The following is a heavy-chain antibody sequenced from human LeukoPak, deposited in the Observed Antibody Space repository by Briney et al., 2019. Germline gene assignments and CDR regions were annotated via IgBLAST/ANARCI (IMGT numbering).Heavy chain of an antibody. Sequence: GGSLRLSCAASGFSFSNYAMSWVRQAPGKGLEWVSAISGSGGITYYADSVKGRFTISRDNSRNTLYLQMNSLRAEDAAVYYCAKVPPPPPYSSGLARNYYCYGMDVWGQGTTVTVSS. CDR2: ISGSGGIT. V-gene: IGHV3-23*01. CDR3: AKVPPPPPYSSGLARNYYCYGMDV. CDR1: GFSFSNYA. J-gene: IGHJ6*02. D-gene: IGHD6-19*01.